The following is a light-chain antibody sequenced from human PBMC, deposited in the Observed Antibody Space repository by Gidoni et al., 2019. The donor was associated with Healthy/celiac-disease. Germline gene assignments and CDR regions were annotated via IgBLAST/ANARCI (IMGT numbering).Light chain of an antibody. Sequence: IVMTPSPATLSVSPGERATLSCRASQGVSSNLAWYQQKPGQAPRLLIYGASTRATGIPAWFSGSGSGTEFTLTISSLQSEDFAVYYCQQYDNWSPYTFGQGTKLEIK. J-gene: IGKJ2*01. V-gene: IGKV3-15*01. CDR2: GAS. CDR1: QGVSSN. CDR3: QQYDNWSPYT.